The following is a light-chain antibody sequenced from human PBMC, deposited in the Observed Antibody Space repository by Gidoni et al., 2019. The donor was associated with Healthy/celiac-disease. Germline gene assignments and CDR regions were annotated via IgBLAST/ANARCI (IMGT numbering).Light chain of an antibody. Sequence: EIVMTQSPATLSVSPGERATLPCRASQRVSSNLAWYQQKPGQAPRLLIYGAATRATGIPARFSGSGSGTEFTLTISSLQSEDFAVYYCQQYNNWPPSTFXXXTKLEIK. J-gene: IGKJ2*01. CDR2: GAA. CDR3: QQYNNWPPST. CDR1: QRVSSN. V-gene: IGKV3-15*01.